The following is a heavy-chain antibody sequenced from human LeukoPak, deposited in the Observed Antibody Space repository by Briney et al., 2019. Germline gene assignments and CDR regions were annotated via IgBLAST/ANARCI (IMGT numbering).Heavy chain of an antibody. CDR2: ITSNGGNT. CDR3: ARGILWASDY. J-gene: IGHJ4*02. CDR1: GFTFSIYS. Sequence: PGGSLRLSCAASGFTFSIYSMVWVRQAPGKGLEYVSFITSNGGNTYYGNSVKGRFTMSRDNSKDTLYLQMGSLRTEDMAVYYCARGILWASDYWGQGTPVTVAS. V-gene: IGHV3-64*01. D-gene: IGHD2-21*01.